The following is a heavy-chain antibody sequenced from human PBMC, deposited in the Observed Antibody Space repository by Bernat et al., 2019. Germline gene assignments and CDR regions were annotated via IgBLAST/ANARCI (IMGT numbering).Heavy chain of an antibody. V-gene: IGHV3-33*01. CDR2: IWYDGSDK. D-gene: IGHD3-10*01. CDR1: GFTFSDHG. CDR3: AGEYYYGSGRGFDI. J-gene: IGHJ3*02. Sequence: QVQLVESGGGVVQPGRSLRLSCAASGFTFSDHGMHWVRQPPGEGLEWVAVIWYDGSDKYYADSVKGRFTISRDNFKNTLYLQMISLRAEDTAVYYCAGEYYYGSGRGFDIWGQGTMVTVSS.